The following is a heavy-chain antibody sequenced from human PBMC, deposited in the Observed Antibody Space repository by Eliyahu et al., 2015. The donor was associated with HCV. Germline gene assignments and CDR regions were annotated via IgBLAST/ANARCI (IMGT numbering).Heavy chain of an antibody. V-gene: IGHV3-30*01. J-gene: IGHJ6*02. Sequence: DGSNKYYADSVKGRFTISRDNSKNTLYLQMNSLRAEDTAVYYCARAVDIVATLIGGMDVWGQGTTVTVSS. CDR3: ARAVDIVATLIGGMDV. D-gene: IGHD5-12*01. CDR2: DGSNK.